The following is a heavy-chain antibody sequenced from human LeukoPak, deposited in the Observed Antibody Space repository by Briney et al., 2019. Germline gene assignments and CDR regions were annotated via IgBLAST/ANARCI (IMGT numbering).Heavy chain of an antibody. CDR2: IIPILGIA. V-gene: IGHV1-69*04. CDR3: ARPTAPYCGSDCYYAEYFQH. Sequence: SVKVSCKASGGTFSSYAISWVRQAPGQGLEWMGRIIPILGIANYAQKFQGRVTITADKSTSTAYMELSSLRSEDTAVYYCARPTAPYCGSDCYYAEYFQHWGQGTLVTVSS. CDR1: GGTFSSYA. D-gene: IGHD2-21*02. J-gene: IGHJ1*01.